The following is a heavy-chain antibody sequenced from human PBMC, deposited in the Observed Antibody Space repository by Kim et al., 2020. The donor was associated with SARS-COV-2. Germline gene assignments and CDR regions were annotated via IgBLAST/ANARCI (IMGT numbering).Heavy chain of an antibody. Sequence: GGSLRLSCAASGFTFSSYGMHWVRQAPGKGLEWVAVIWYDGSNKYYADSVKGRFTISRDNSKNTLYLQMNSLRAEDTAVYYCARDRVQLERFPMDPWGQGTLVTVSS. J-gene: IGHJ5*02. CDR3: ARDRVQLERFPMDP. V-gene: IGHV3-33*01. D-gene: IGHD1-1*01. CDR1: GFTFSSYG. CDR2: IWYDGSNK.